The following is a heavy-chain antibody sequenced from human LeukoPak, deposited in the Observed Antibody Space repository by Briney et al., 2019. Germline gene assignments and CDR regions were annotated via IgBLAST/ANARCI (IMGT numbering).Heavy chain of an antibody. CDR1: GGTFSSYA. J-gene: IGHJ4*02. D-gene: IGHD6-19*01. Sequence: ASVNVSCKASGGTFSSYAISWVRQAPGQGLEWMGGIIPIFGTANYAQKFQGRVTITADESTSTAYMELSSLRSEDTAVYYCARDRPYTGGWRGFDYWGQGTLVTVSS. CDR3: ARDRPYTGGWRGFDY. CDR2: IIPIFGTA. V-gene: IGHV1-69*13.